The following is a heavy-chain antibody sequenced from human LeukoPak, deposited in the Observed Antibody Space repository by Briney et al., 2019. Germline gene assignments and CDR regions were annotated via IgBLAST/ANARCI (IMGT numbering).Heavy chain of an antibody. Sequence: SGGSLRLSCAASGFTFSSYAMSWVRQTPGKGLEWVSAISGSGGGTYYADSVKGRFTISRDNSKNTLYLQMNSLRAEDTAVYYCAKDRSYGDYGEGPLDYWGQGTLVTVSS. CDR2: ISGSGGGT. J-gene: IGHJ4*02. D-gene: IGHD4-17*01. CDR3: AKDRSYGDYGEGPLDY. CDR1: GFTFSSYA. V-gene: IGHV3-23*01.